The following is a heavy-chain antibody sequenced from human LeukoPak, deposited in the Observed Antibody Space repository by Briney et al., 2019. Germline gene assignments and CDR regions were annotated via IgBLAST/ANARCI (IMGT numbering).Heavy chain of an antibody. CDR2: IYHSGST. D-gene: IGHD6-13*01. V-gene: IGHV4-4*02. Sequence: SETLSLTCAVSGGSISSSNWWSWVRQPPGKGLEWIGEIYHSGSTNYNPSLKSRVTISVDTSKNQFSLKLSSVTAADTAVYYCARGGFSSWPFDYWGQGTLVTVSS. CDR3: ARGGFSSWPFDY. CDR1: GGSISSSNW. J-gene: IGHJ4*02.